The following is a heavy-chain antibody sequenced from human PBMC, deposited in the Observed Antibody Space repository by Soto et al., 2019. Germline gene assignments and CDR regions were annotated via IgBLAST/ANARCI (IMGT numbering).Heavy chain of an antibody. D-gene: IGHD3-3*01. CDR2: IYDSGNT. V-gene: IGHV4-30-4*01. Sequence: QVQLQESGPGLVEPSQTLSLTCTVSGGSISSDDYSWSWIRQSPGQGLEWIGHIYDSGNTYSNPSLKSRVTISGDTSNNQFSLRRSSVTAADTAVYYCARGQSADKVDYWGQGTLVTVSS. J-gene: IGHJ4*02. CDR1: GGSISSDDYS. CDR3: ARGQSADKVDY.